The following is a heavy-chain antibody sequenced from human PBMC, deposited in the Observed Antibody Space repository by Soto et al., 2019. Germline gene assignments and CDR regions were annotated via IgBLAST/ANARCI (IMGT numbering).Heavy chain of an antibody. D-gene: IGHD2-15*01. CDR3: ARERQDIVVVVAASVGDFDY. Sequence: GGSLRLSCADSGFTFSSYSMNWVRQAPGKGREWVSYISSSSSTIYYADSVKGRFTISRDNAKNSLYLQMNSLRDEDTAVYYCARERQDIVVVVAASVGDFDYWGQGTPVTVSS. CDR2: ISSSSSTI. J-gene: IGHJ4*02. CDR1: GFTFSSYS. V-gene: IGHV3-48*02.